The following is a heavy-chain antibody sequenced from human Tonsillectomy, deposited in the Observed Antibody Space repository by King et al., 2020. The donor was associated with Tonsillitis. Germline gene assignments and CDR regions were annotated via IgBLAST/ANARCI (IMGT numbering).Heavy chain of an antibody. CDR3: ARDSKIWSGYQIDY. D-gene: IGHD3-3*01. CDR2: IWYDGSNK. V-gene: IGHV3-33*08. J-gene: IGHJ4*02. Sequence: VQLVESGGGVVQPGRSLRLSCAASGFTFSTHGMHWVRQAPGKGLEWVAVIWYDGSNKNYADSVKGRFSISRDNSKNTLYLQMNTLRAEDTAMYYCARDSKIWSGYQIDYWGQGTLVTVSS. CDR1: GFTFSTHG.